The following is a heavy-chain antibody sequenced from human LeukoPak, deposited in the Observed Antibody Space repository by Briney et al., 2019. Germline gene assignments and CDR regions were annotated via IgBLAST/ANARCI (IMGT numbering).Heavy chain of an antibody. D-gene: IGHD6-19*01. Sequence: GASVKVSCKASGGTFNSFAISWVRQTPGQGLEWMGRIIPMLGIAYYAQKFQGRVTITADESTSTAYMELSNVTSEDTAKFYCARPSVAGSGGIYYGMEVWGQGTTVTVSS. CDR3: ARPSVAGSGGIYYGMEV. V-gene: IGHV1-69*04. CDR2: IIPMLGIA. CDR1: GGTFNSFA. J-gene: IGHJ6*02.